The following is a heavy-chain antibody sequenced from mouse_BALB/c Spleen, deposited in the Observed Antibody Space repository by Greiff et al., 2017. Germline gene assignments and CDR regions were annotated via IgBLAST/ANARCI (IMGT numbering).Heavy chain of an antibody. CDR1: GFTFNTYD. J-gene: IGHJ2*01. CDR2: IRNKSNNYAT. Sequence: EVQLVESGGGLVQPKGSLKLSCAASGFTFNTYDMNWVRQPPGKGLEWVGGIRNKSNNYATYYADSVKDRFTISRADSQSMLYLQMNNLKTEDTAMYYCVRQPYYFDYWGQGTTLTVSS. CDR3: VRQPYYFDY. D-gene: IGHD6-1*01. V-gene: IGHV10-1*02.